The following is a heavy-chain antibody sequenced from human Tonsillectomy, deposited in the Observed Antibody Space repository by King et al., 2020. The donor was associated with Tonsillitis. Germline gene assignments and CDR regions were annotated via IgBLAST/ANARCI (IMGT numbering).Heavy chain of an antibody. D-gene: IGHD3-16*01. Sequence: VQLVESGGGVVQPGRSLRLSCAASGFTFSSYPMHWVRQAPGKGLEWVSVISYDGSNKCYADSVKGRLTISRDNSKTTLYLQMNSLRAEDTAVYYCAGVKEGGGAFPLDSGGRGTLVTVSS. CDR2: ISYDGSNK. J-gene: IGHJ4*02. CDR3: AGVKEGGGAFPLDS. V-gene: IGHV3-30*04. CDR1: GFTFSSYP.